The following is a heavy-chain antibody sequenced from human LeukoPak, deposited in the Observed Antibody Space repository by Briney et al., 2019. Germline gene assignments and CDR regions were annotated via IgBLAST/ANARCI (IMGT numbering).Heavy chain of an antibody. CDR3: ASLGGSYFVDY. J-gene: IGHJ4*02. CDR2: ISYDGSNK. CDR1: GFTFSSYA. V-gene: IGHV3-30*04. D-gene: IGHD1-26*01. Sequence: GGSLRLSCAASGFTFSSYAMHWVRQAPGKGLEWVAVISYDGSNKYYADSVKGRFTISRDNSKNTLYLQMNSLRAEDTAVYYCASLGGSYFVDYWGQGTLVTVSS.